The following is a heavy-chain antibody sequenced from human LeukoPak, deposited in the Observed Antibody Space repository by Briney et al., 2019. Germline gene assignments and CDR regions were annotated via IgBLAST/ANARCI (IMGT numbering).Heavy chain of an antibody. J-gene: IGHJ4*02. D-gene: IGHD3-9*01. CDR1: GFTFNTYT. V-gene: IGHV3-21*01. CDR3: ARAGRGLRYFDWLTYDY. Sequence: GGSLRLSCAASGFTFNTYTMNWIRQAPGKGLEWVSSISSGSGYIYYADSVKGRFTISRDNAKNSLYLQMNSLRAEDTAVYYCARAGRGLRYFDWLTYDYWGQGTPVTVSS. CDR2: ISSGSGYI.